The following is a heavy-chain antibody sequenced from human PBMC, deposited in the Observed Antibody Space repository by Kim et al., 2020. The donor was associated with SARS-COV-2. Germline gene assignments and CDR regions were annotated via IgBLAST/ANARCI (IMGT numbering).Heavy chain of an antibody. V-gene: IGHV3-30*03. CDR2: ISHDGGTK. Sequence: GGSLRLSCAASGFTFSDYAMHWVRQAPGKGLEWVAFISHDGGTKYYAASVRGRFTTSRDTSKNTLFLQMNSLRAEDTALYYCARTRGTAMVPYYYGMDVWGQGTTVTVSS. J-gene: IGHJ6*02. CDR1: GFTFSDYA. CDR3: ARTRGTAMVPYYYGMDV. D-gene: IGHD5-18*01.